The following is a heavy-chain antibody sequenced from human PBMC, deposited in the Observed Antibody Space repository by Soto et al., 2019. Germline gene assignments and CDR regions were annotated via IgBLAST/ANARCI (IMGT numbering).Heavy chain of an antibody. CDR3: SSGGYYDCSGSRNYDYYGFSV. J-gene: IGHJ6*02. Sequence: VQLVQSGAEVKKPGASVKVSCKASGYTFSSYGINWVRQAPGQGLEWLGWISADDGYTNYAQTLQGRVSMTTDTSTNTAYTELRRSRSYDTGVYFCSSGGYYDCSGSRNYDYYGFSVWGQGTSVTVSS. D-gene: IGHD3-3*01. CDR2: ISADDGYT. CDR1: GYTFSSYG. V-gene: IGHV1-18*01.